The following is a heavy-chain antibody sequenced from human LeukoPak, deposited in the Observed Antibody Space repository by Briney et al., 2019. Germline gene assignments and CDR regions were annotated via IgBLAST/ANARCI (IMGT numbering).Heavy chain of an antibody. CDR3: ARDGYCSSTSCYWPY. D-gene: IGHD2-2*03. J-gene: IGHJ4*02. Sequence: SETLSLTCTVSGGSISSSSYYWGWIRQPPGKGLEWIGSIYYSGSTYYNPSLKSRVTISVDTSKNQFSLKLSSVTAADTAVYYCARDGYCSSTSCYWPYWGQGTLVTVSS. CDR1: GGSISSSSYY. V-gene: IGHV4-39*07. CDR2: IYYSGST.